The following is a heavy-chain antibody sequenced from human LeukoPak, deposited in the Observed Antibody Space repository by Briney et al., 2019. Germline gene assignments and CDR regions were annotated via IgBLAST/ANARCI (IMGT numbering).Heavy chain of an antibody. CDR2: IFHGGNT. Sequence: SETLSLTCDVSGASISSNNWWSWVRQPPGKGLEWIGEIFHGGNTNCNPSLKSRVTISVDKSNNQFSLKLSSVTAADTAVYYCARNKESNSWYPVFDYWGQGTLVTVSS. V-gene: IGHV4-4*02. CDR3: ARNKESNSWYPVFDY. CDR1: GASISSNNW. D-gene: IGHD6-13*01. J-gene: IGHJ4*02.